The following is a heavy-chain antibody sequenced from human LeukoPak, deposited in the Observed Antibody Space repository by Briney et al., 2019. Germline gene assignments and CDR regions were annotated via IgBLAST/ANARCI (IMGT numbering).Heavy chain of an antibody. CDR1: GYTFTSYA. CDR3: ARHHYYDSSGLMP. D-gene: IGHD3-22*01. V-gene: IGHV1-3*01. Sequence: ASVKASCKASGYTFTSYAMHSVRQAPGQRPEWMGWINAGNGNTKYSQKFQGRVTITRDTSASTAYMELSSLRSEDTAVYYCARHHYYDSSGLMPWGQGTLVTVSS. J-gene: IGHJ4*02. CDR2: INAGNGNT.